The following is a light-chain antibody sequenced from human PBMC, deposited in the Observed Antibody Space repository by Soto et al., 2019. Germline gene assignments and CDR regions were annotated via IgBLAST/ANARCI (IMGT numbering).Light chain of an antibody. Sequence: EIVVTQSPLSLPVILGEPASISCRSSQSLLHSNGFNYLDWYLQRPGQSPQLLIYMASSRASGVPDRFSGSGSGTDFTLTITRVEAEDVGIYYCMQAVQTPWSFGQGTKVEIK. CDR2: MAS. CDR3: MQAVQTPWS. V-gene: IGKV2-28*01. CDR1: QSLLHSNGFNY. J-gene: IGKJ1*01.